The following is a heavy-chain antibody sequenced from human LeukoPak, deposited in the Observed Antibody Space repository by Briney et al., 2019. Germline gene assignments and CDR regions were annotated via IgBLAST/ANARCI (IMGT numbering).Heavy chain of an antibody. CDR3: ARGRIAVAWGSAFDI. D-gene: IGHD6-19*01. CDR1: GYTFTGYY. Sequence: ASVKVSSKASGYTFTGYYMHWVRQAPGQGLEWMGWINPNSGGTNYAQKFQGRVTMTRDTSISTAYMELSRLRSDDTAVYYCARGRIAVAWGSAFDIWGQGTMVTVSS. V-gene: IGHV1-2*02. J-gene: IGHJ3*02. CDR2: INPNSGGT.